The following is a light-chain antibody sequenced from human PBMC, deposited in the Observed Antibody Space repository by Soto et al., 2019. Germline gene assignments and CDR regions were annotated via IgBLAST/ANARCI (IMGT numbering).Light chain of an antibody. V-gene: IGKV3-15*01. CDR1: QSVSSN. CDR2: GAS. Sequence: EIVMTQSPATLSVSPGERATLSCRASQSVSSNLAWYQQKPGQAPRLLIYGASTRATGIPARISGSGSGTEFTLTISSLQSEDFAVYYCHQYNNWPPFTFGPGTKVDIK. J-gene: IGKJ3*01. CDR3: HQYNNWPPFT.